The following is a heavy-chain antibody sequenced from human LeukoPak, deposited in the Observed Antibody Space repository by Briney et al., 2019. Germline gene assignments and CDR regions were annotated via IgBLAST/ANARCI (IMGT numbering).Heavy chain of an antibody. CDR2: IIPILGIA. CDR1: GGTFNSYA. V-gene: IGHV1-69*04. J-gene: IGHJ4*02. D-gene: IGHD4-23*01. Sequence: SVKVSCKASGGTFNSYAISWVRQAPGQGLEWMGRIIPILGIANYAQKFQGRVTITADKSTSTAYMELSSLRSEDTAVYYCARGMVAVVTTDYWGQGTLVTVSS. CDR3: ARGMVAVVTTDY.